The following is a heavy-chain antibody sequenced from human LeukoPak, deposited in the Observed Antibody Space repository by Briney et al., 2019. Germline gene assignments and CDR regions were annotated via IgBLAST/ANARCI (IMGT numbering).Heavy chain of an antibody. V-gene: IGHV5-51*01. CDR1: GYSFTSYW. J-gene: IGHJ5*02. Sequence: GESLKISCKGSGYSFTSYWIGGVRPMPGKGLEWMGIIYPGDSDTRYNPSFQGQVTISADKCISTAYLQWSSLKASDTAMYYCARLAYYYDSSGYYQNWFDPWGQGTLVTVSS. CDR3: ARLAYYYDSSGYYQNWFDP. D-gene: IGHD3-22*01. CDR2: IYPGDSDT.